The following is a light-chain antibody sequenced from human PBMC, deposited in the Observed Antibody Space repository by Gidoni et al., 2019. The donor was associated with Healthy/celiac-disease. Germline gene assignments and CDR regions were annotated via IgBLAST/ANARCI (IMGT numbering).Light chain of an antibody. V-gene: IGKV3-20*01. J-gene: IGKJ1*01. Sequence: EIVLTQSPGTLSLSPGERATLSCRASQSVSSSYLAWYQQTPGQAPRLLIYGASSRASVIPDRFSGSGSGTDFTLTISRLEPDDFAVYYCQQYGSSSTFGQGTKVEIK. CDR3: QQYGSSST. CDR1: QSVSSSY. CDR2: GAS.